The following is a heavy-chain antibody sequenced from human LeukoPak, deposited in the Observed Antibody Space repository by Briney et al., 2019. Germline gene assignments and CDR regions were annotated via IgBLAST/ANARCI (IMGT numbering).Heavy chain of an antibody. CDR1: GFTFSSYE. Sequence: GGSLRLSCAASGFTFSSYEMNWVRQAPGKGLEGVSYISSSGSTIYYADSVKGRFTISRDNAKNSLYLQMNSLRAEDTAVYYCAREGANYYDSSGYSLDYWGQGTLVTVSS. J-gene: IGHJ4*02. D-gene: IGHD3-22*01. CDR2: ISSSGSTI. CDR3: AREGANYYDSSGYSLDY. V-gene: IGHV3-48*03.